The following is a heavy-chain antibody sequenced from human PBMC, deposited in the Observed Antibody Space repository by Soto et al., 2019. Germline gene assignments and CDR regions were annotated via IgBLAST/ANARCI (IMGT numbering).Heavy chain of an antibody. CDR1: GGSISSSNW. CDR3: ARDKHVDNWGSDHGLDV. CDR2: IYHSGRT. D-gene: IGHD7-27*01. J-gene: IGHJ6*02. V-gene: IGHV4-4*02. Sequence: QVQLQESGPGLVRPSGTLSLTCTVSGGSISSSNWWSWVRQPPGKGLEWIGEIYHSGRTNYNPSLKSRVTISVDKSKNQFSLKLTSVTAADTAVYYCARDKHVDNWGSDHGLDVWGQGTTVTVSS.